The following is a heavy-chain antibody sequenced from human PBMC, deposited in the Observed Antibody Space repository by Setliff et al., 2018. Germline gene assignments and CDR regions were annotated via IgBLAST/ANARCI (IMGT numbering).Heavy chain of an antibody. CDR3: ACVDWGENFFNVDV. D-gene: IGHD7-27*01. Sequence: GASVKVSCKASGYTFTSYGISWVRQAPGRGLEWMAYINTYNGDTYYAQKFQGRVTMTTNTSTSTASMELGSLRSDDTAVYFCACVDWGENFFNVDVWGKGTTVTVSS. CDR1: GYTFTSYG. V-gene: IGHV1-18*01. J-gene: IGHJ6*04. CDR2: INTYNGDT.